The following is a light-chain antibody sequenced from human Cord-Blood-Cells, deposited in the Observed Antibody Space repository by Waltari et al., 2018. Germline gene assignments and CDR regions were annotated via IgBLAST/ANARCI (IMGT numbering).Light chain of an antibody. Sequence: DIQMTQSPSSLSVSVGDRVTITCRSSQSIRSYLNWYQQKPGKAPKLLIYAASSLQSGVPSRFSGSGSGTDFTLTISSLQPEDFATYYCQQSYSTPLTFGGGTKVEIK. CDR3: QQSYSTPLT. CDR1: QSIRSY. V-gene: IGKV1-39*01. J-gene: IGKJ4*01. CDR2: AAS.